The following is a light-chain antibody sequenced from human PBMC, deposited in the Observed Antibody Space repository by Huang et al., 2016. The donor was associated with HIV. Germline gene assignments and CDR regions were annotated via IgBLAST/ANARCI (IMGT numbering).Light chain of an antibody. J-gene: IGKJ4*01. Sequence: EIVLTQSPGTLSLSPGERATLYCRASQSVSSTYVAWYQQKPGQAPRLLIYGASSRATGIPDRFSGSGSGTDFTLTISRLEPEDFAVYYCQHYGNSPLTFAGGTKVEIK. V-gene: IGKV3-20*01. CDR1: QSVSSTY. CDR3: QHYGNSPLT. CDR2: GAS.